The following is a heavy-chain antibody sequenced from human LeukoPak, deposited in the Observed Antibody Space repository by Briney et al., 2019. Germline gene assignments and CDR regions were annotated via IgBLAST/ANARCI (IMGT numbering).Heavy chain of an antibody. Sequence: GGSLRLSCAASGFTFSSYWMSWVRQAPGKGLEWVANIKHDGSEKYYVDSVKGRFTISRDNAKNSLYLQMNSLRAEDTAVYYCASVNYDYVWGSYRLKPYFDYWGQGTLATVSS. D-gene: IGHD3-16*02. V-gene: IGHV3-7*01. CDR3: ASVNYDYVWGSYRLKPYFDY. CDR1: GFTFSSYW. J-gene: IGHJ4*02. CDR2: IKHDGSEK.